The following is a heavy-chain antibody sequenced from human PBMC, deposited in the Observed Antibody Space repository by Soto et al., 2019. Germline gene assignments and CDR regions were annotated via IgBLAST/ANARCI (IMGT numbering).Heavy chain of an antibody. V-gene: IGHV3-23*01. CDR3: AKSLRPYYYASGSYYSPHYAMDV. J-gene: IGHJ6*02. CDR1: GFTLSTYA. CDR2: ISGNGGDT. Sequence: EVQLLESGGGLLQPGGSLRLSCAASGFTLSTYAMSWVRQAPGKGLEWISAISGNGGDTYYADSVKGRFTISRDNSKNTLYLQLNTLRAEDTAVYYCAKSLRPYYYASGSYYSPHYAMDVWGQGTTVTVSS. D-gene: IGHD3-10*01.